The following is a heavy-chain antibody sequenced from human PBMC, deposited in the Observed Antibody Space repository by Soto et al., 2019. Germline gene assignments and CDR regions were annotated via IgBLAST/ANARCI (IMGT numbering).Heavy chain of an antibody. CDR1: GGTFSSYA. Sequence: SVKVSCKAYGGTFSSYAISWVRQAPGQGLEWMGGIIPIFGTANYAQKFQGRVTITADESTSTAYMELSSLRSEDTAVYYCARAVRGLGYFDLWGRGTLVTVSS. D-gene: IGHD3-10*01. J-gene: IGHJ2*01. V-gene: IGHV1-69*13. CDR3: ARAVRGLGYFDL. CDR2: IIPIFGTA.